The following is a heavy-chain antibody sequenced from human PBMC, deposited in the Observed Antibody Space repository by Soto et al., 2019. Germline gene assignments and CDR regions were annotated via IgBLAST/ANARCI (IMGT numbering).Heavy chain of an antibody. CDR3: ARSVGSLSGSYYSGMDV. D-gene: IGHD3-16*01. CDR2: IYYSGST. Sequence: QVQLQESGPGLVKPSETLSLTCTVSGGSISSYYWSWIRQPPGKGLEWIGYIYYSGSTNYNPSLKSRVTISVDTSKNQFSLKLSSVTAADTAVYYCARSVGSLSGSYYSGMDVWGQGTTVTVS. V-gene: IGHV4-59*01. CDR1: GGSISSYY. J-gene: IGHJ6*02.